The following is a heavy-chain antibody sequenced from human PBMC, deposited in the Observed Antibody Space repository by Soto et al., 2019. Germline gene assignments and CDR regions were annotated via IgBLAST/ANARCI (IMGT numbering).Heavy chain of an antibody. CDR3: ARMATPGTLNWFDP. V-gene: IGHV1-8*01. CDR2: MNPNSGNT. Sequence: ASVKVSCKASGYTFGNNDISWVRQATGQGLEWMGWMNPNSGNTGYAQKFQGRVSMTRNTSITTAYLELSSLRSDDTAIYYCARMATPGTLNWFDPWGQGTPVTVSS. J-gene: IGHJ5*02. CDR1: GYTFGNND.